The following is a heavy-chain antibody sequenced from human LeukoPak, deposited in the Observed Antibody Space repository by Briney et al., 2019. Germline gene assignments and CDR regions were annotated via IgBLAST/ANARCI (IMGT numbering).Heavy chain of an antibody. V-gene: IGHV4-39*07. CDR3: ARSDGYGLVDI. CDR2: IYSSGST. CDR1: AASISSGSNY. Sequence: SETLSLTCSVYAASISSGSNYWGWLRQPPGKTLEMIESIYSSGSTYYNSSLQSRVIIIIDTPKNHFSLTLSSVTAADTAVYYCARSDGYGLVDIWGQGTMVTVSS. D-gene: IGHD3-10*01. J-gene: IGHJ3*02.